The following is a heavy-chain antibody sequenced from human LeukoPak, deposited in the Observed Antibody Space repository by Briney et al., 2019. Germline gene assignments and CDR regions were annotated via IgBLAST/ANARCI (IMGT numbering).Heavy chain of an antibody. Sequence: GGSLRLSCAASGFTFRSYGMHWVRQAPGKGLEWVTFIRYDGSNKYYADSVKGRFTISRDNSKNTLYLQVNSLRAEDTAVYYCAKDRDWASAAGTDFDYWGQGTLVTVSS. CDR2: IRYDGSNK. CDR1: GFTFRSYG. CDR3: AKDRDWASAAGTDFDY. J-gene: IGHJ4*02. V-gene: IGHV3-30*02. D-gene: IGHD6-13*01.